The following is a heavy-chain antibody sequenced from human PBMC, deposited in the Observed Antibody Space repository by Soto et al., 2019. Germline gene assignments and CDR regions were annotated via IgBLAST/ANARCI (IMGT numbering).Heavy chain of an antibody. CDR1: GFTFSSYA. J-gene: IGHJ5*02. V-gene: IGHV3-23*01. Sequence: EVQLLESGGGLVQPGGSLRLSCAASGFTFSSYAMSWVRQAPGKGLEWVSAISGSGGSTYYADSVKGRFTISRDNSKNTLYLQMNSLRAEDPAVYYCAKPPYGDSRCCWFDPWGQGTLVTVSS. CDR2: ISGSGGST. CDR3: AKPPYGDSRCCWFDP. D-gene: IGHD4-17*01.